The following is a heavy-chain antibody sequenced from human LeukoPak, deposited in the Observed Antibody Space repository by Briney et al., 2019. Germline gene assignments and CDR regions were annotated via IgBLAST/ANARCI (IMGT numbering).Heavy chain of an antibody. Sequence: GGSLRLSCAASGFTFSSYATSWVRQAPGKGLERVSGISGSGGSTFYADSVKGRFTISRDNFKNTVSLQMNSLRAEDTAVYYCASSIAALMGGNDAFDVWGEGTMVTVSS. D-gene: IGHD6-6*01. CDR3: ASSIAALMGGNDAFDV. V-gene: IGHV3-23*01. CDR1: GFTFSSYA. CDR2: ISGSGGST. J-gene: IGHJ3*01.